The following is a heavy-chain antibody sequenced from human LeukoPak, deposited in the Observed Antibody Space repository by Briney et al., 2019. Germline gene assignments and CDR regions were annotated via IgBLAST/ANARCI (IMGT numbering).Heavy chain of an antibody. Sequence: GASVKVSCKASGYTFTGYYMHWVRQAPGQGLEWMGWINPKSGGTNYAQKFQGWVTMTRDTSICTAYMELSRLRSDDTAVYYCARSSILTGTDDAFDIWGQGTMVTVSS. CDR1: GYTFTGYY. CDR3: ARSSILTGTDDAFDI. CDR2: INPKSGGT. J-gene: IGHJ3*02. V-gene: IGHV1-2*04. D-gene: IGHD3-9*01.